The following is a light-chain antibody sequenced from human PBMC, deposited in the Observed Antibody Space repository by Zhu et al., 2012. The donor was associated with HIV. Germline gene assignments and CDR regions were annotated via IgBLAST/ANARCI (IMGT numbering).Light chain of an antibody. CDR3: QQYNYSPRT. V-gene: IGKV3-20*01. CDR2: GAS. Sequence: EVVLTQSPDTLSLSPGDRATLSCRASQSISSTYLAWYQQKPGQAPRLLIYGASSRATGIPDFTLTISRLEPEDFAVYYCQQYNYSPRTFGQGTKVEIK. CDR1: QSISSTY. J-gene: IGKJ1*01.